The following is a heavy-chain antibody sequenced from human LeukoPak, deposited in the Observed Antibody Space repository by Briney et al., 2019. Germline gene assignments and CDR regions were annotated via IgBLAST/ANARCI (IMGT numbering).Heavy chain of an antibody. Sequence: QAGGSLRLSCAASGFTFSSYWMSWVRQAPGKGLEWVSVIYSGGSTSYADSVKGRFSMSRDNSKNTLYLQMNSLRAEDTAVYYCARAIDSDGWLQLGSAFDIWGQGTMVTVSS. CDR1: GFTFSSYW. D-gene: IGHD5-24*01. J-gene: IGHJ3*02. CDR3: ARAIDSDGWLQLGSAFDI. V-gene: IGHV3-66*01. CDR2: IYSGGST.